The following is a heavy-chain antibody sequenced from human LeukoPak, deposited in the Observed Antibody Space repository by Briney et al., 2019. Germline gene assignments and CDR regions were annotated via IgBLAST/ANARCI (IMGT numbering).Heavy chain of an antibody. J-gene: IGHJ5*02. Sequence: GGSLRLSCAASGFTFSSYAMHWVRQAPGKGLEYVSAISSNGGSTYYANSVKGRFTTSRDNSKNTLYLQMGSLRAEDMAVYYCARAVEYYDFWSGYTNWFDPWGQGTLVTVSS. V-gene: IGHV3-64*01. D-gene: IGHD3-3*01. CDR3: ARAVEYYDFWSGYTNWFDP. CDR1: GFTFSSYA. CDR2: ISSNGGST.